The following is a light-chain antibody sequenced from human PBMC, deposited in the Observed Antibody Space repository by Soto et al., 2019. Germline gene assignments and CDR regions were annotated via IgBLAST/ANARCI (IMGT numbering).Light chain of an antibody. CDR1: QSVNSN. V-gene: IGKV3-15*01. CDR2: GAS. J-gene: IGKJ4*01. Sequence: EIVMTQSPATLSVSPGERATLSCRASQSVNSNLAWYQQKPGQAPRLLIYGASTRATGIPARFSGSGSGTEFTLTISSLQSEDFALYYCQQYNSWTPLTFGGGTKVEIK. CDR3: QQYNSWTPLT.